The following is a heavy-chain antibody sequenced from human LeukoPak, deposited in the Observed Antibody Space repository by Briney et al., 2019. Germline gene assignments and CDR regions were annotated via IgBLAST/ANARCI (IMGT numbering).Heavy chain of an antibody. J-gene: IGHJ4*02. CDR1: GGSISSYY. CDR2: IYYSGST. V-gene: IGHV4-59*01. CDR3: ARRVGRYSSSFDY. Sequence: SETLSLTCTVSGGSISSYYWSWIRQPPGKGPEWIGYIYYSGSTNYNPSLKSRVTISVDTSKNQFSLKLSSVTAADTAVYYCARRVGRYSSSFDYWGQGTLVTVSS. D-gene: IGHD5-18*01.